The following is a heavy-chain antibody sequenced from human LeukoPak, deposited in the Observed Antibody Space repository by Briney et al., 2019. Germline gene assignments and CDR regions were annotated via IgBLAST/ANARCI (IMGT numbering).Heavy chain of an antibody. CDR3: ANRAVAGTREKYYFDY. CDR1: GFTFSTYG. Sequence: GGSLRLSCAASGFTFSTYGMQWVRQAPGKGLEWVAIIWYDGSKKYYADSVKGRFTISRDNSKNTLYLQMNSLRAEDTAVYYCANRAVAGTREKYYFDYWGQGTLVTVSS. V-gene: IGHV3-33*06. CDR2: IWYDGSKK. D-gene: IGHD6-19*01. J-gene: IGHJ4*02.